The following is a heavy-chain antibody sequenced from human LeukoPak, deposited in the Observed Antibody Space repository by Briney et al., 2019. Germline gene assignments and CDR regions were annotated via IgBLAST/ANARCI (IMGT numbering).Heavy chain of an antibody. CDR2: ISNGGSAT. CDR3: TRDNYVPDS. Sequence: GYLRLSCVASGYNFSPYWMSWVRQPPGKGLEWVASISNGGSATYYVDSLRGRFTISRDDAKNSLFLQMNGLRADDTAVYYCTRDNYVPDSWGQGTLVTVSS. J-gene: IGHJ4*02. V-gene: IGHV3-7*03. D-gene: IGHD3-10*02. CDR1: GYNFSPYW.